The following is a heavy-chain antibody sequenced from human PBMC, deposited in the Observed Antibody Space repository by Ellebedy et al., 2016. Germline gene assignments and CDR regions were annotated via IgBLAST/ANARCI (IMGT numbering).Heavy chain of an antibody. CDR3: NLYYYDSSGYYSDY. CDR1: GGTFSSYA. D-gene: IGHD3-22*01. CDR2: IIPILGTA. J-gene: IGHJ4*02. V-gene: IGHV1-69*10. Sequence: SVKVSCXASGGTFSSYAISWVRQAPGQGLEWMGGIIPILGTANYAQKFQGRVTITADKSTSTAYMELSSLRSEDTAVYYCNLYYYDSSGYYSDYWGQGTLVTVSS.